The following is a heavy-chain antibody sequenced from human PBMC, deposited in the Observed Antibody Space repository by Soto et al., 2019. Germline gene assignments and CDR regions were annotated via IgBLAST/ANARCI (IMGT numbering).Heavy chain of an antibody. V-gene: IGHV4-59*08. Sequence: SETLSLTCTVSGGSISSYYWSWIRQPPGKGLEWIGYIYYSGSTNYNPSLKSRVTISVDTSKNQFSLKLSSVTAADTAVYYCARQINEYSSSSGYYYYMDVWGKGTTVTVSS. CDR1: GGSISSYY. CDR2: IYYSGST. CDR3: ARQINEYSSSSGYYYYMDV. D-gene: IGHD6-6*01. J-gene: IGHJ6*03.